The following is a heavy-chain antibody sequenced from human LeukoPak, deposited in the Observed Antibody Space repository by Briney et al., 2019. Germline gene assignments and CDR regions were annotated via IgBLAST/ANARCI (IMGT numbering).Heavy chain of an antibody. CDR2: IIPIFGTA. V-gene: IGHV1-69*01. Sequence: SVKVSCKASGGTFSSYAISWVRQAPGQGLEWMGGIIPIFGTANYAQKFQGRVTITADESTSTAYMELSSLISDDTAVYYCAREGSGWYPPRYYYMDVWGKGTTVTVSS. CDR3: AREGSGWYPPRYYYMDV. J-gene: IGHJ6*03. D-gene: IGHD6-19*01. CDR1: GGTFSSYA.